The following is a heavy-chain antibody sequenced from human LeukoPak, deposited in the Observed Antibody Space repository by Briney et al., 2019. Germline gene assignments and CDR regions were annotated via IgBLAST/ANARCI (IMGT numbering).Heavy chain of an antibody. J-gene: IGHJ4*02. V-gene: IGHV3-23*01. CDR1: GFTFSIYA. D-gene: IGHD3-9*01. Sequence: GGSLRLSCAASGFTFSIYAMSWVRQAPGKGLEWVSTISGSGDNTYYADSVKGRFTISRDKSKNTLYLQMNSLRAEDTAVYYCAKDRRRDDILTGSFSDWGQGTLVTVSS. CDR2: ISGSGDNT. CDR3: AKDRRRDDILTGSFSD.